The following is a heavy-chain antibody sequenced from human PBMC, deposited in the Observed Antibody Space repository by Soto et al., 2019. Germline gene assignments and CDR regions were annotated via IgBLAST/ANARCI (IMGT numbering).Heavy chain of an antibody. CDR3: ARGPAGYSSSWYRSDY. CDR1: GGSISSGDYY. CDR2: IYYSGST. D-gene: IGHD6-13*01. Sequence: QVQLQESGPGLVKPSQTLSLTCTVSGGSISSGDYYWSWIRQPPGKGLEWIGYIYYSGSTYYNPSLKSRVTISVDTSNNQFSLKLSSVTAADTAVYYCARGPAGYSSSWYRSDYWGQGTLVTVSS. V-gene: IGHV4-30-4*01. J-gene: IGHJ4*02.